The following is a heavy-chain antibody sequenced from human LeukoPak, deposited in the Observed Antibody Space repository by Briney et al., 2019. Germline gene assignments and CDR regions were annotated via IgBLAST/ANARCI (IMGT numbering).Heavy chain of an antibody. CDR1: GGSFSGYY. CDR3: AASLLLNAFDI. D-gene: IGHD1-26*01. CDR2: INHSGGT. V-gene: IGHV4-34*01. Sequence: PSETLSLTCAVYGGSFSGYYWSWIRQPPGKGLEWIGEINHSGGTNYNPSLKSRVTISVDTSKNQFSLKLSSVTAADTAVYYCAASLLLNAFDIWGQGTMVTVSS. J-gene: IGHJ3*02.